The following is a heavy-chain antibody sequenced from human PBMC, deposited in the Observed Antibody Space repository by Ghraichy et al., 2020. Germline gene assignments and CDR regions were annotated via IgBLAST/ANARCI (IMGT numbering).Heavy chain of an antibody. Sequence: SETLSLTCTVSGGSISSYYWSWIRQPPGKGLEWIGYIYYSGSTNYNPSLKSRVTISVDTSKNQFSLKLSSVTAADTAVYYCARASSWFVSGYSGYDIYYFDYWGQGTLVTVSS. CDR1: GGSISSYY. J-gene: IGHJ4*02. CDR2: IYYSGST. CDR3: ARASSWFVSGYSGYDIYYFDY. D-gene: IGHD5-12*01. V-gene: IGHV4-59*01.